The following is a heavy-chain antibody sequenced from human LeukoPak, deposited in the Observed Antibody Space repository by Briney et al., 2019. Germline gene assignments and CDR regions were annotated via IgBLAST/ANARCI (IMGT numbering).Heavy chain of an antibody. Sequence: ASVKVSCKVSGYTLTELSMHWVRQAPGKGLEWMGGFDPEDGETIYAQKFQGRVTMTEDTSTDTAYMELSSLRSDDTAVYYCARDRDIVVVPAALYMDVWGKGTTVTVSS. CDR1: GYTLTELS. CDR2: FDPEDGET. J-gene: IGHJ6*03. D-gene: IGHD2-2*01. CDR3: ARDRDIVVVPAALYMDV. V-gene: IGHV1-24*01.